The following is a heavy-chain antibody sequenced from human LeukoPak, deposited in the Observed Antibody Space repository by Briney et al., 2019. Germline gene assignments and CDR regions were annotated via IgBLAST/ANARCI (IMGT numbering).Heavy chain of an antibody. J-gene: IGHJ4*02. CDR3: ARVANYDSSGYLLIDY. CDR1: GYTFTSYV. V-gene: IGHV1-3*01. Sequence: ASVKVSCKASGYTFTSYVMHWVRQAPGQRLEWMGWINAGNGNTKYSQRFQGRVTITRDTSASTAYMELSSLRSEDTAVYYCARVANYDSSGYLLIDYWGQGTLVTVSS. CDR2: INAGNGNT. D-gene: IGHD3-22*01.